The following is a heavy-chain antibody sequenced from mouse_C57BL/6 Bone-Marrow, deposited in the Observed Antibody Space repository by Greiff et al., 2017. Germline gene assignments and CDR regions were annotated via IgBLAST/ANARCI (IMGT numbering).Heavy chain of an antibody. CDR1: GFTFSDYG. CDR3: AKVGAYWYFDV. Sequence: DVKLVESGGGLVKPGGSLKLSCAASGFTFSDYGMHWVRQAPEKGLEWVAYISSGGSSIYYADTVKGRFTISRDNAKNTLFLQMTSLRSEDTALYDCAKVGAYWYFDVWGTGTTVTVSA. CDR2: ISSGGSSI. J-gene: IGHJ1*03. D-gene: IGHD1-3*01. V-gene: IGHV5-17*01.